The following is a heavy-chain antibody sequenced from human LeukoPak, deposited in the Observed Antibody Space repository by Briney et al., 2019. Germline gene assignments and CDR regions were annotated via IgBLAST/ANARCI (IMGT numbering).Heavy chain of an antibody. CDR3: ARDASPEVATIIDY. D-gene: IGHD5-12*01. CDR2: ISYDGSNK. Sequence: PGGSLRLSCAASGFTFSSYAMHWVRQAPGKGLEWVAVISYDGSNKYYADSVKGRFTISRDNSKNTLYLQMNSLRAEDTAVYYCARDASPEVATIIDYWGQGTLVTASS. CDR1: GFTFSSYA. V-gene: IGHV3-30*01. J-gene: IGHJ4*02.